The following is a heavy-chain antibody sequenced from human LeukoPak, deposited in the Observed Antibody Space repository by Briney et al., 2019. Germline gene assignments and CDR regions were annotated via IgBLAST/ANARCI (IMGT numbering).Heavy chain of an antibody. V-gene: IGHV4-39*01. CDR2: IYYSGST. J-gene: IGHJ4*02. CDR1: GGSISSSSYY. Sequence: SETLSLTCTVSGGSISSSSYYWGWIRQPPGKGLEWIGSIYYSGSTYYNPSLRSRVTISVDTSKNQFSLKLSSVTAADTAVYYCARLGTTMIDRGIGYWGQGTLVTVSS. CDR3: ARLGTTMIDRGIGY. D-gene: IGHD3-22*01.